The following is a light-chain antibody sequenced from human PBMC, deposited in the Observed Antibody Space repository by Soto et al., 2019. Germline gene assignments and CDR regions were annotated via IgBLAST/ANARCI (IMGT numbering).Light chain of an antibody. J-gene: IGKJ5*01. CDR3: QQRHMWPIT. Sequence: EIVITQSPATLSVSPGERATLSFRASQSFRGLLAWYQQKPGQAPRLLIYDAYNRATGIPPRFSGSGSGTDFTLTISSLEPEDSAVYYCQQRHMWPITFGQGTRLEIK. CDR2: DAY. V-gene: IGKV3-11*01. CDR1: QSFRGL.